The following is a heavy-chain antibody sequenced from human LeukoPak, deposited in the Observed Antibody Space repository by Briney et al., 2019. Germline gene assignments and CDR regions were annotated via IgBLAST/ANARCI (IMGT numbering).Heavy chain of an antibody. V-gene: IGHV4-34*01. J-gene: IGHJ4*02. CDR3: ATAVADNFDY. Sequence: SETLSLTCAVYGGSFGGYYWSWIRQPPGKGLEWIGEINHSGSTNYNPSLKSRVTISVDTSKYQFSLKLSSVTAADTAVYYCATAVADNFDYWGQGTLVTVSS. CDR1: GGSFGGYY. CDR2: INHSGST. D-gene: IGHD6-19*01.